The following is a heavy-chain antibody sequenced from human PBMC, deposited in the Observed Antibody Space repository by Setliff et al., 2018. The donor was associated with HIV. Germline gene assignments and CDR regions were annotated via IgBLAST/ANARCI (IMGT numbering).Heavy chain of an antibody. CDR1: GGSVSSGSYY. CDR3: AAGLHYYDSTGYPLTFDY. Sequence: PSETLSLTCSVSGGSVSSGSYYWGWIRQPPGKGLEWIGTLYFTGSTYYNPSLKSRDTISVDTSKNQFSLKLSSVTAADTAVYYCAAGLHYYDSTGYPLTFDYWGQGALVTSPQ. D-gene: IGHD3-22*01. CDR2: LYFTGST. V-gene: IGHV4-39*01. J-gene: IGHJ4*02.